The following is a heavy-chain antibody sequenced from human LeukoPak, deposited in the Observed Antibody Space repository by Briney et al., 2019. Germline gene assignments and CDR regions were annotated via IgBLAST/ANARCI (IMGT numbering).Heavy chain of an antibody. V-gene: IGHV1-69*13. D-gene: IGHD6-19*01. CDR2: IIPIFGTA. Sequence: ASVKVSCKASGNTFIGYWIHWVRQAPGQGLEWMGGIIPIFGTANYAQKFQGRVTITADESTSTAYMELSSLRSEDTAVYYCARVPPVATSPYYYYGMDVWGQGTTVTVSS. CDR1: GNTFIGYW. CDR3: ARVPPVATSPYYYYGMDV. J-gene: IGHJ6*02.